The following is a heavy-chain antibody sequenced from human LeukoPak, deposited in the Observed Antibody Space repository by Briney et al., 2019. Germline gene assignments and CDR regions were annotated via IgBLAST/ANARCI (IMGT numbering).Heavy chain of an antibody. Sequence: GGSLRLSCAASGFTFSSYAMHWVRQAPGKGLEWVAFIRYDGGNKYSADSVKGRFTISRDNAKNSLYLQMNSLRAEDTAVYYCPRDRKYIDVWGKGTTVTVSS. CDR3: PRDRKYIDV. CDR2: IRYDGGNK. V-gene: IGHV3-30*02. CDR1: GFTFSSYA. J-gene: IGHJ6*03.